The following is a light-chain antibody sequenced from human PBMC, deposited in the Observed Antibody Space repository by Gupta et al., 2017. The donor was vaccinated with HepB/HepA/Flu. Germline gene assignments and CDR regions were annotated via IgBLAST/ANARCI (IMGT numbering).Light chain of an antibody. CDR1: QTINTW. CDR3: QQYNSLPYT. J-gene: IGKJ2*01. V-gene: IGKV1-5*03. Sequence: DIQMTQSTSTLSASVGDRVTITCRASQTINTWLAWYQQKPGKAPNLLIYKASSLQSGVPSRFSGGGSGTEFTLTISSLQPDDSATYHCQQYNSLPYTFGQGTKLEIK. CDR2: KAS.